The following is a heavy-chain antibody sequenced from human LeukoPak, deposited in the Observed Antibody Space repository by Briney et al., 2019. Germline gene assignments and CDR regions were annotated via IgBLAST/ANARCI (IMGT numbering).Heavy chain of an antibody. D-gene: IGHD3-10*01. Sequence: PGGSLRLSCAASGFTFSSYAMSWVRQAQGKGLEWVSAISGSGGSTYYADSVKGRFTISRDNSKNTLYLQMNSLRAEDTAVYYCAKDWFGENYYYYGMDVWGQGTTVTVSS. V-gene: IGHV3-23*01. J-gene: IGHJ6*02. CDR3: AKDWFGENYYYYGMDV. CDR1: GFTFSSYA. CDR2: ISGSGGST.